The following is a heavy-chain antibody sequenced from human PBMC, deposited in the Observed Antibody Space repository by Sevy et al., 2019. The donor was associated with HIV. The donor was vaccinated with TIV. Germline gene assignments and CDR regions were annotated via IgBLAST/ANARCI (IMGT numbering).Heavy chain of an antibody. CDR3: ARVAGSGSYYMGYYYYMDV. J-gene: IGHJ6*03. D-gene: IGHD3-10*01. V-gene: IGHV3-7*03. CDR2: IKQDGSEK. Sequence: GGSLRLSCAAPGFTFSSYWMSWVRQAPGKGLEWVANIKQDGSEKYYVDSVRGGITKSRDNAKNSMYLKMNSLRAEDTAVYYCARVAGSGSYYMGYYYYMDVWGKGTTVSVSS. CDR1: GFTFSSYW.